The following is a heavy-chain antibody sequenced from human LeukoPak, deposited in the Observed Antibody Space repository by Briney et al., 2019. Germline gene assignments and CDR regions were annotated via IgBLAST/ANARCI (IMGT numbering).Heavy chain of an antibody. CDR2: INPNSGGT. CDR3: AREYCGGDCYSTFDY. Sequence: ASVKVSCKASGYTFTGYYMHWVRHAPGQGLDCMGWINPNSGGTNYAQKFQGRVTMTSDTSISTAYMELSRLRSDDTAVYYCAREYCGGDCYSTFDYWGQGTLVTVSS. CDR1: GYTFTGYY. D-gene: IGHD2-21*02. J-gene: IGHJ4*02. V-gene: IGHV1-2*02.